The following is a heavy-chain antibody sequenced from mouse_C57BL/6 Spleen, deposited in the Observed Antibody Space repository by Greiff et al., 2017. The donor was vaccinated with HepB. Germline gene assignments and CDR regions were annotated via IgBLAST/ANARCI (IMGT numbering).Heavy chain of an antibody. CDR3: ARQSSSYFDY. CDR2: ISSGGSYT. Sequence: EVKVVESGGDLVKPGGSLKLSCAASGFTFSSYGMSWVRQTPDKRLEWVATISSGGSYTYYPDSVKGRFTISRDNAKNTLYLQMSSLKSEDTAMYYCARQSSSYFDYWGQGTTLTVSS. J-gene: IGHJ2*01. V-gene: IGHV5-6*01. CDR1: GFTFSSYG. D-gene: IGHD1-1*01.